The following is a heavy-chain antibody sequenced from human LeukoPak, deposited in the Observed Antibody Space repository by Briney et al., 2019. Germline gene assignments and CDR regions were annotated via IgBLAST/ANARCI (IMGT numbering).Heavy chain of an antibody. Sequence: GESLKISCKTSVFSFTNYWIAWVRQMPGEGLEWMGSIYPGDSDTRYNPSFQGQVTISADRSIKTAYLQWSSLKASDTAMCYCARSWGVQLERRVFDYWGQGTLVTVSS. CDR2: IYPGDSDT. D-gene: IGHD1-1*01. CDR3: ARSWGVQLERRVFDY. CDR1: VFSFTNYW. V-gene: IGHV5-51*01. J-gene: IGHJ4*02.